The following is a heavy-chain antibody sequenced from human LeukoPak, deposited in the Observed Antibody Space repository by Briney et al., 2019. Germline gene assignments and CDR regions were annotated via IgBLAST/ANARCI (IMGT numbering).Heavy chain of an antibody. J-gene: IGHJ6*03. D-gene: IGHD6-19*01. V-gene: IGHV3-73*01. CDR1: GFTFDDYA. Sequence: PGGSLRLSCAASGFTFDDYAMHWVRQASGKGLEWVGRIRSKANGYATAYAASVKGRFTISRDDSKNTAYLQMNSLRSEDTAVYYCASWGGVAVAYYIDVWGKGTTVTVSS. CDR2: IRSKANGYAT. CDR3: ASWGGVAVAYYIDV.